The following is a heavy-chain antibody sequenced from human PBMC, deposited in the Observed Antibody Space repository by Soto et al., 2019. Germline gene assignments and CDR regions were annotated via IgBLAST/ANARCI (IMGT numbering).Heavy chain of an antibody. J-gene: IGHJ4*02. V-gene: IGHV3-15*07. CDR3: ATHQSGSYYFDY. CDR2: IKRKIDGGTT. Sequence: PGGSLRLSCADSGFIFNNAWMNWVRQAPGKGLEWVGRIKRKIDGGTTDYAAPVKGRFTSSRDDSKNTLYLQMSSLQSEDTAVYYCATHQSGSYYFDYWGQGALVTVSS. D-gene: IGHD1-26*01. CDR1: GFIFNNAW.